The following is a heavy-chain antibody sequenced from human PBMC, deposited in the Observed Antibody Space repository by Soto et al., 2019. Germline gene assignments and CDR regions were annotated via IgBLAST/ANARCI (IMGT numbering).Heavy chain of an antibody. V-gene: IGHV3-53*01. J-gene: IGHJ6*02. CDR1: GFTISSNY. CDR2: IYSGGST. Sequence: SFRLSCVGSGFTISSNYMSSVRQDRGKGVEWGWVIYSGGSTYSADSVKGRFTNSRDNSTNSLYLQMNSLRAADTAVYYCARWVYCTSTSCYSLYGMDDWGQGTTVTVSS. D-gene: IGHD2-2*02. CDR3: ARWVYCTSTSCYSLYGMDD.